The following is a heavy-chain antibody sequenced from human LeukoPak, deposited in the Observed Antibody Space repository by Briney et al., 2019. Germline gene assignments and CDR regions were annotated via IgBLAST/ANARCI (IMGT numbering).Heavy chain of an antibody. V-gene: IGHV1-69*04. CDR2: ITPILGIA. J-gene: IGHJ4*02. Sequence: SVKVSCKASGGTFSSYAISWVRQAPGQGLEWMGRITPILGIANYAQKFQGRVTITADKSTSTAYMELSSLRSEDTAVYYCAKGRYYGSGSNFDYWGQGTLVTVSS. CDR1: GGTFSSYA. CDR3: AKGRYYGSGSNFDY. D-gene: IGHD3-10*01.